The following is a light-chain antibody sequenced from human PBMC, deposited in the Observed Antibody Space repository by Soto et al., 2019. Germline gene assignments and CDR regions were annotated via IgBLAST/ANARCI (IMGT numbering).Light chain of an antibody. V-gene: IGKV3-20*01. Sequence: EIVLTQSPGTLSLSPGERATLSCRASQSVSSTYLAWYQQQPGQAPRLIIYGAYSRATDIPDRFSGSGSGTDFTLTISRLEPEDFAVYYCQQYGSPPLYTFGQGTKLEIK. J-gene: IGKJ2*01. CDR3: QQYGSPPLYT. CDR2: GAY. CDR1: QSVSSTY.